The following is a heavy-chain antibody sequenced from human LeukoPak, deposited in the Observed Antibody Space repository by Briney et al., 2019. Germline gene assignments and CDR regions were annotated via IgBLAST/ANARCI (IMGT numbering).Heavy chain of an antibody. CDR2: ISRNSGSI. Sequence: GGSLRLSCAASGFTFDDYAMHWVRQAPGKGLEWVSGISRNSGSIGYADSVKGRFTISRDNAKNSLYLQMNSLRAEDTALYYCAKDSGSGSYSTLGNFDCWGQGTLVTVSS. CDR3: AKDSGSGSYSTLGNFDC. J-gene: IGHJ4*02. CDR1: GFTFDDYA. V-gene: IGHV3-9*01. D-gene: IGHD1-26*01.